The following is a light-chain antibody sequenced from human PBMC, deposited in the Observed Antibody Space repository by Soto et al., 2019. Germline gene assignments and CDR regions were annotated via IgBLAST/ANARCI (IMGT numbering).Light chain of an antibody. CDR2: DAS. CDR3: QQYNFWPPLT. CDR1: QSVNSN. J-gene: IGKJ4*01. Sequence: EIVMTQSPATLSASPGERATLSCRASQSVNSNLAWYRQKPGQAPRLLISDASTRATGVPARFSGSGSGTEFTLTLSSLQSEDSGIYYCQQYNFWPPLTFGGGTKVEIK. V-gene: IGKV3-15*01.